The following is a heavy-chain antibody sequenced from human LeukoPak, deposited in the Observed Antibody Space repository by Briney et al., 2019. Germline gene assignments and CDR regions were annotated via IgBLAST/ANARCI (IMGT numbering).Heavy chain of an antibody. V-gene: IGHV1-69*01. CDR3: ARARNNYYDSTD. D-gene: IGHD3-22*01. Sequence: SVRVSCKASGGTFSSYAISWVRQAPGQGLEWMGGIIPIFGTANYAQKFQGRVTITADESTSTAYMELSSLRSEDTAVYYCARARNNYYDSTDWGQGTLVTVSS. J-gene: IGHJ4*02. CDR1: GGTFSSYA. CDR2: IIPIFGTA.